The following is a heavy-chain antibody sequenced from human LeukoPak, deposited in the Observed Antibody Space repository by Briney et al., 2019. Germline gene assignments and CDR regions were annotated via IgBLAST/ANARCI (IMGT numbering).Heavy chain of an antibody. J-gene: IGHJ4*02. CDR1: GFGFSNFW. CDR3: TREADPAFSASSSPDF. D-gene: IGHD6-6*01. CDR2: IKTDGSIT. Sequence: GGSLRLSCAASGFGFSNFWMHWVRQAPGEGLEWVSRIKTDGSITAYADSVKGRFTISRDNAKNTLYLHMNSLKGEDTATYFCTREADPAFSASSSPDFWGKGTPVTVS. V-gene: IGHV3-74*01.